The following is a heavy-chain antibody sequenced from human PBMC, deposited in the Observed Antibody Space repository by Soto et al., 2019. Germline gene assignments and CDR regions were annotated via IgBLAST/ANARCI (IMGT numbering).Heavy chain of an antibody. Sequence: QVQLVQSGAEVKQPGSSVKVSCKASRGALSSYAITWVRQAPGQGLDWMGRVIPIYGTPNYAQKFQGRLSLTVDASKSTAYLELSGLRSEEKDVYFCPSARSREINRGAFDILGQGTMVTVSS. V-gene: IGHV1-69*18. CDR1: RGALSSYA. CDR3: PSARSREINRGAFDI. J-gene: IGHJ3*02. CDR2: VIPIYGTP.